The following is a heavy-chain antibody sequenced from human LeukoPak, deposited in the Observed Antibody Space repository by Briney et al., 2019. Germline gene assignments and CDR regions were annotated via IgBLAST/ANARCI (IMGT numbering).Heavy chain of an antibody. CDR3: VVHSATSCY. D-gene: IGHD1-26*01. V-gene: IGHV3-48*03. CDR1: GFTFSSYE. J-gene: IGHJ4*02. CDR2: ITTSGTST. Sequence: GGSLRLSCATSGFTFSSYEMNWVRQAPGKGLEWISYITTSGTSTYYADSVKGRFAISRDNGKTALSLQMNSLRAEDTAVYYCVVHSATSCYWGQGTLVTVSS.